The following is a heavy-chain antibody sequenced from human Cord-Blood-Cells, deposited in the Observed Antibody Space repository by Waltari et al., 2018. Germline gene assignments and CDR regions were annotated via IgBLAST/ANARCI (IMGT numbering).Heavy chain of an antibody. CDR2: INHSGST. V-gene: IGHV4-34*01. J-gene: IGHJ4*02. CDR1: GGSFRGYS. D-gene: IGHD3-10*01. CDR3: ARQHYGSGSYYNG. Sequence: QVQLQQWGAGLLKPSETLSLTCAVYGGSFRGYSCSRNRQPPGKGLVWIGEINHSGSTNYNPSLKSRVTISVDTSKNQFSLKLSSVTAADTAVYYCARQHYGSGSYYNGWGQGTLVTVSS.